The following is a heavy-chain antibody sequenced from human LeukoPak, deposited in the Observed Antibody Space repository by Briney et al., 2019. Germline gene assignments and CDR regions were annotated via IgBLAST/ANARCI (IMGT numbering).Heavy chain of an antibody. D-gene: IGHD5-18*01. Sequence: SETLSLTCTVSGVSISSYYWSWIGQPPGKGLEWIGYFYYSGSTNYNPPLKNRVTISVDTTKNQFSLKLSSVTAADTAVYYCARRAPYSYEWSTLDYWGQGTLVTVSS. CDR1: GVSISSYY. CDR2: FYYSGST. V-gene: IGHV4-59*08. J-gene: IGHJ4*02. CDR3: ARRAPYSYEWSTLDY.